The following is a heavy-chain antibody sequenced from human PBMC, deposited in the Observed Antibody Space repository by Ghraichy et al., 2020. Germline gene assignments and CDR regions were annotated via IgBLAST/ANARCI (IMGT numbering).Heavy chain of an antibody. CDR2: ISRSSSTI. D-gene: IGHD2/OR15-2a*01. J-gene: IGHJ3*02. CDR3: ARDGVSDDPFDI. CDR1: GFSFSNYS. Sequence: GGSLRLSCAASGFSFSNYSMNWVRLTPRKGLEWISYISRSSSTIDYTDSVKGRFTISRDNAKNSLYLQMNSLSDADTAVYYCARDGVSDDPFDIWGQGTLVTVSS. V-gene: IGHV3-48*02.